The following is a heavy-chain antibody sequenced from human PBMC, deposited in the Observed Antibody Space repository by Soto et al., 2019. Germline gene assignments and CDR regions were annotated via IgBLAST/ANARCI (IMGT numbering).Heavy chain of an antibody. CDR2: ISGSGGST. CDR3: AKVTAIRYYYYGMDV. Sequence: EVQLLESGGGLVQPGGSLRLSCAASGFTFSSYAMSWVRQAPGKGLEWVSAISGSGGSTYYADSVKGRFTISRDNSKNTLYLQMNSLRVEDTAVYYCAKVTAIRYYYYGMDVWGQGTTVTVSS. D-gene: IGHD2-21*02. J-gene: IGHJ6*02. CDR1: GFTFSSYA. V-gene: IGHV3-23*01.